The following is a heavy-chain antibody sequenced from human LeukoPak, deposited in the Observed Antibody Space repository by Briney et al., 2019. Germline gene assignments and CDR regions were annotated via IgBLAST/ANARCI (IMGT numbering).Heavy chain of an antibody. V-gene: IGHV3-48*01. CDR1: GFTFSSYS. CDR3: AKETGSSSRPRFDY. Sequence: GGSLRLSCAASGFTFSSYSMNWVRQAPGKGLEWVSYISSSSSTIYYADSVKGRFTISRDNSKNTLYLQMNSLRAEDTAVYYCAKETGSSSRPRFDYWGQGTLVTVSS. CDR2: ISSSSSTI. D-gene: IGHD6-6*01. J-gene: IGHJ4*02.